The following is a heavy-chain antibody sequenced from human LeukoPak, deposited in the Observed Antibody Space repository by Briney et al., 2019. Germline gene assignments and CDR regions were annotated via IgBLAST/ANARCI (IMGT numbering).Heavy chain of an antibody. Sequence: SVKVSCTASRGTFNSYAISRVRQAPGQGLEWMGGIIPIFGTANYAQKFQGRVTITADESTSTAYMELSSLRSEDTAVYYCARGPTYYYDSSGAFDIWGQGTMVTVSS. J-gene: IGHJ3*02. CDR1: RGTFNSYA. CDR2: IIPIFGTA. CDR3: ARGPTYYYDSSGAFDI. D-gene: IGHD3-22*01. V-gene: IGHV1-69*13.